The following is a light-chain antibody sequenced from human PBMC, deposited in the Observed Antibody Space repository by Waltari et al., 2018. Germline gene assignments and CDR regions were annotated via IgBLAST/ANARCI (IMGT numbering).Light chain of an antibody. V-gene: IGKV1-39*01. Sequence: DIQMTQSPSSLSASLGDRVTITCRASQSITMYLNWYQQKPGKAPNLLNYTTPTLQSDIPSRFSGSGSGTDFTLTISSLQPEDFATYYCQQSFNTPRTFGQWTKLEIK. CDR2: TTP. CDR1: QSITMY. J-gene: IGKJ2*01. CDR3: QQSFNTPRT.